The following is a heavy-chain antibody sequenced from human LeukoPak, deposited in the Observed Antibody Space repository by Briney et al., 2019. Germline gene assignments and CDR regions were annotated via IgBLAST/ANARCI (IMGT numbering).Heavy chain of an antibody. J-gene: IGHJ3*02. Sequence: ASVKVSCKASGYTFTSYGISWVRQAPGQGLEWMGWISAYNGNTNYAQKLQGRVTMTRDTSTSTVYMELSSLRSEDTAVYYCARGLVVITNADAFDIWGQGTMVTVSS. CDR3: ARGLVVITNADAFDI. CDR1: GYTFTSYG. D-gene: IGHD3-22*01. V-gene: IGHV1-18*01. CDR2: ISAYNGNT.